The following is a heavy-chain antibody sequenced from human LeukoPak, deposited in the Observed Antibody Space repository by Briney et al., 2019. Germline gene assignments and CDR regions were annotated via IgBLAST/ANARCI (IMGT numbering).Heavy chain of an antibody. D-gene: IGHD3-3*01. V-gene: IGHV3-33*01. J-gene: IGHJ4*02. Sequence: GRSLRLSCATSGFTFSGYGMHWVRQAPGKGLEWVAVIWYDGSNKYYADSVKGRFTISRDNSKNTLYLQMNSLRAEDTAVYYCARIMSGIFGVVNNWGQGTLVTVSS. CDR1: GFTFSGYG. CDR3: ARIMSGIFGVVNN. CDR2: IWYDGSNK.